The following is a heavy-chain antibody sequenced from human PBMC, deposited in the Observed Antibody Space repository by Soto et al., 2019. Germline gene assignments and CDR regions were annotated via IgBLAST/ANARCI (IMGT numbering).Heavy chain of an antibody. CDR1: GFTFSSYG. CDR3: AKENCISTSCYRLYNWFDP. J-gene: IGHJ5*02. Sequence: QVQLVESGGGVVQPGRSLRLSCAASGFTFSSYGMHWVRQAPGKGLEWVAVISYGGSNKYYADSVKGRFTISRDNSKNKLYLQMNNLSAEDTAVYYCAKENCISTSCYRLYNWFDPWGQGTLGTVSS. CDR2: ISYGGSNK. V-gene: IGHV3-30*18. D-gene: IGHD2-2*01.